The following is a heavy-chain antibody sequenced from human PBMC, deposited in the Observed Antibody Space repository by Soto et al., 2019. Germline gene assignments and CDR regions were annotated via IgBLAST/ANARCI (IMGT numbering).Heavy chain of an antibody. J-gene: IGHJ5*02. CDR3: ARDPRGYYDILTGSNWFDP. D-gene: IGHD3-9*01. V-gene: IGHV1-18*01. CDR1: GYTFTSYG. CDR2: ISPYNGNT. Sequence: ASVKVSCKASGYTFTSYGISWVRQAPGQGLEWMGWISPYNGNTNYAQKLQGRVTMTTDTSTSTAYMELRSLRSDDTAVYYCARDPRGYYDILTGSNWFDPWGQGNLVTVSS.